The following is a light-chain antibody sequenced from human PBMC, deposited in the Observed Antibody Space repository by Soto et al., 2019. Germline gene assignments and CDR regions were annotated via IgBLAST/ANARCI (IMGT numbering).Light chain of an antibody. CDR1: SSNSGAGYD. V-gene: IGLV1-40*01. CDR3: QSYDSSLGGVV. Sequence: QSVLTQPPSVSGAPGQRVTISCTGSSSNSGAGYDVHWYQQLPGTAPKLLIYGNSNRPSGVPDRFSGSKSGTSASLAITGLQAEDGADYSCQSYDSSLGGVVFGGGTKLTVL. J-gene: IGLJ2*01. CDR2: GNS.